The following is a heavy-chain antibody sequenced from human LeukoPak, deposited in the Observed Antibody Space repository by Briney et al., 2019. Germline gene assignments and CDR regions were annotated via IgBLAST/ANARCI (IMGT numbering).Heavy chain of an antibody. V-gene: IGHV4-61*02. Sequence: PSQTLSLTCTVSGDSISSGSFYWSWIRQAAGKGLEWIGRVSSSGRTTYNPSLKSRLTISITASKNQFSLKVTSVTASDTAMYYCVRDRPYGGIGDFDCWGQGTLVTVSS. CDR3: VRDRPYGGIGDFDC. CDR2: VSSSGRT. CDR1: GDSISSGSFY. D-gene: IGHD4-23*01. J-gene: IGHJ4*02.